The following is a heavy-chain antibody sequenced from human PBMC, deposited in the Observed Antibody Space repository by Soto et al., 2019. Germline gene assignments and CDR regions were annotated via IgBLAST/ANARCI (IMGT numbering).Heavy chain of an antibody. CDR3: ASSLLVGYGLEGESD. CDR1: GYTFTSYG. J-gene: IGHJ4*02. CDR2: FSAYNGNT. Sequence: QVQLVQSGAEEKKPGASVKVSCKASGYTFTSYGISWVRQAPGQGLEWMGWFSAYNGNTNYAQKLQGRVTMTTDTSTSTAYMELRSLRSDDTAVYYCASSLLVGYGLEGESDWGQGTLVTVSS. D-gene: IGHD5-18*01. V-gene: IGHV1-18*01.